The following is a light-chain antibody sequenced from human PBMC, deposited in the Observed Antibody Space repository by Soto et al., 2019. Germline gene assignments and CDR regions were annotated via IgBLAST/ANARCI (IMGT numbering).Light chain of an antibody. CDR3: QSYDSSLSGYV. CDR2: YYS. J-gene: IGLJ1*01. Sequence: QSVLTQPHSVSGAPGQRVTISCTGSSSNIGAGHDVHWYQQLPGTAPKLLIYYYSNRPSGVPDRFSGSKSGASASLAITGLQAEDEADYYCQSYDSSLSGYVFGTGTKVTVL. V-gene: IGLV1-40*01. CDR1: SSNIGAGHD.